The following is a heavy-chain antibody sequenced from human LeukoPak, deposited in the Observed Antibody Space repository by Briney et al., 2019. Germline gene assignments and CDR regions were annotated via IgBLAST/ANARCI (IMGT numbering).Heavy chain of an antibody. CDR2: ISWNSGSI. J-gene: IGHJ6*02. V-gene: IGHV3-9*01. Sequence: GRSLRLSCAASGFTFDDYAMHWVRQAPGKGLEWVSGISWNSGSIGYADSVKGRFTISRDNAKNSLYLQMNSLRAEDTALYYCAKGVYGSGSYRSGMDVWGQGTTVTVSS. CDR1: GFTFDDYA. D-gene: IGHD3-10*01. CDR3: AKGVYGSGSYRSGMDV.